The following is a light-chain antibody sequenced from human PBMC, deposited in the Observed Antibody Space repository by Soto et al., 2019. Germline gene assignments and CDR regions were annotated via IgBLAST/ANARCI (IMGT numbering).Light chain of an antibody. CDR3: QVWDDSNGQQGV. J-gene: IGLJ1*01. CDR2: DDR. Sequence: SYELTQPPSVSVAPGQTARITCGGNDLRSKSVHWCQQKPGQAPALVLYDDRYRPSGIPERFSGSKSGNTATLTISRVEAGDEADYFCQVWDDSNGQQGVFGTGTKVTVL. CDR1: DLRSKS. V-gene: IGLV3-21*02.